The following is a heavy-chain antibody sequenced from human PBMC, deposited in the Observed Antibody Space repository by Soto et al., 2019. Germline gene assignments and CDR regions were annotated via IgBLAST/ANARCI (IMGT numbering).Heavy chain of an antibody. CDR2: IFYTGTT. CDR1: GASINSGGFY. CDR3: ARDAYSSSGYYYHGMDV. Sequence: QVQLQESGPGLVKPSQTLSLTCNVSGASINSGGFYWTWVRQRPGKGLEWIGYIFYTGTTYYSPFLMSRATISVDTSEKQFYLKLNSVTAADTAVYYCARDAYSSSGYYYHGMDVWGQGTTVTVSS. V-gene: IGHV4-31*03. J-gene: IGHJ6*02. D-gene: IGHD6-6*01.